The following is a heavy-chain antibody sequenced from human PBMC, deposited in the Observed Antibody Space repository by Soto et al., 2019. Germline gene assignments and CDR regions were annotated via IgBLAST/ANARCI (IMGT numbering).Heavy chain of an antibody. D-gene: IGHD2-15*01. CDR1: GFTFSDFY. J-gene: IGHJ4*02. Sequence: QVQLVESGGGLVKPGGSLRLSCAASGFTFSDFYMSWIRQAPGKGLEWVSYISSSSDYTHYADSVKGRFTISRDNAKNSLYLQMNSLSAEDTAVYYCARHGTYCSGGSCYPPVHWGQGTLVTVSS. CDR3: ARHGTYCSGGSCYPPVH. V-gene: IGHV3-11*06. CDR2: ISSSSDYT.